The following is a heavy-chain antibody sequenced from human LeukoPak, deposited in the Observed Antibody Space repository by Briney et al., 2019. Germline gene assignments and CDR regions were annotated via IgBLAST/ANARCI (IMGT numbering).Heavy chain of an antibody. J-gene: IGHJ4*02. CDR2: ISSNGGST. V-gene: IGHV3-64*04. D-gene: IGHD5-24*01. Sequence: PGGSLRLSCSASGFTFSSYAMHWVRQAPGKGLEYVSAISSNGGSTYYADSVKGRFTISRDNAKNSLYLQMNSLRAEDTAVYYCARDSYTRDVALVDYWGQGTLVTVSS. CDR1: GFTFSSYA. CDR3: ARDSYTRDVALVDY.